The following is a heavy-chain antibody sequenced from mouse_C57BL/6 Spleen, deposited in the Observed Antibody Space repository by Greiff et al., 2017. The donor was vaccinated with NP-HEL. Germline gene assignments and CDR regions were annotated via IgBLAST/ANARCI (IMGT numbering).Heavy chain of an antibody. CDR1: GYTFTSYG. D-gene: IGHD1-1*01. V-gene: IGHV1-81*01. J-gene: IGHJ2*01. CDR3: ARKDYYGSSYDYFDY. Sequence: VQLQQSGAELARPGASVKLSCKASGYTFTSYGISWVKQRTGQGLKWIGEIYPRSGNTYYNEKFKGKATLTADKSSSTAYMELRSLTSEDSAVYFCARKDYYGSSYDYFDYWGQGTTLTVSS. CDR2: IYPRSGNT.